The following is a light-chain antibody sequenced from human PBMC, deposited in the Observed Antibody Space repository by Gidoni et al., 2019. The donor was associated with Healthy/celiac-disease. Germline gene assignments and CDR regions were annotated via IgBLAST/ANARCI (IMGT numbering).Light chain of an antibody. Sequence: DIQMTQSPSSLSASVGDRVTITCLASQGISNSLAWYQQKPGKAPKLLLYAASRLESGVPSRFSGSGSGTDYTLTISSLQPEDFATYYCQQYYSTPRYTFGQGTKLEIK. CDR3: QQYYSTPRYT. J-gene: IGKJ2*01. V-gene: IGKV1-NL1*01. CDR1: QGISNS. CDR2: AAS.